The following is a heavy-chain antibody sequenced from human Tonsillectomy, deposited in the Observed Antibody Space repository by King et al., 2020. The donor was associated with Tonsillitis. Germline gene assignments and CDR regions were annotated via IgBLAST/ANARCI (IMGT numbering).Heavy chain of an antibody. Sequence: VQLVESRGGLVQPGGSLRLSCAASGFTLSTFWMKWARQAPGKGLEWVATIKQDGSETHYADSVNGRFTISRDNAENSLFLQMNSLRVEDTAVYYCVRGAGWYFDLWGRGALVTVSS. CDR2: IKQDGSET. D-gene: IGHD1-14*01. CDR1: GFTLSTFW. J-gene: IGHJ2*01. CDR3: VRGAGWYFDL. V-gene: IGHV3-7*03.